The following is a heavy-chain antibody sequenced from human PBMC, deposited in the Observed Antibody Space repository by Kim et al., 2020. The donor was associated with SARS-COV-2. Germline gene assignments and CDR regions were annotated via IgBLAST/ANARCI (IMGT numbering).Heavy chain of an antibody. J-gene: IGHJ3*02. CDR2: IYHSGST. V-gene: IGHV4-30-2*01. Sequence: SETLSLTCAVSGGSISSGGYSWSWIRQPPGKGLEWIGYIYHSGSTYYNPSLKSRVTISVDRSKNQFSLKLSSVTAADTAVYYCALFYCSSTSCDHRRGAFDIWGQGTMVTVSS. D-gene: IGHD2-2*01. CDR1: GGSISSGGYS. CDR3: ALFYCSSTSCDHRRGAFDI.